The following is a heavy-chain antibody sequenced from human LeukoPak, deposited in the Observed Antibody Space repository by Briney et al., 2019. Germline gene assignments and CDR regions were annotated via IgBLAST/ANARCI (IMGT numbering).Heavy chain of an antibody. Sequence: ASVKVSCKASGYTFTGYYMHWVRQAPGQGLEWMGWINPNSGGTDYAQKFQGRVTMTRDTSISTAYMALSRLRSDDTAVYYCARDEYCSSTTCFYPYYMDVWGKGTTVTVSS. D-gene: IGHD2-2*01. CDR3: ARDEYCSSTTCFYPYYMDV. J-gene: IGHJ6*03. CDR1: GYTFTGYY. V-gene: IGHV1-2*02. CDR2: INPNSGGT.